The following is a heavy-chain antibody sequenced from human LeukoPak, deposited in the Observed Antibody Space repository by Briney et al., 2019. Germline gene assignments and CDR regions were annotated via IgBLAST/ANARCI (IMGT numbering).Heavy chain of an antibody. CDR1: GYTFTGYY. V-gene: IGHV1-2*02. J-gene: IGHJ3*02. D-gene: IGHD6-13*01. Sequence: GASVKVSCKVSGYTFTGYYMHWVRQAPGQGLEWMGWINPNSGGTNYAQKFQGRVTMTRDTSISTAYMELSRLRSDDTAVYYCARTVRVAAAGTPYAFDIWGQGTMVTVSS. CDR3: ARTVRVAAAGTPYAFDI. CDR2: INPNSGGT.